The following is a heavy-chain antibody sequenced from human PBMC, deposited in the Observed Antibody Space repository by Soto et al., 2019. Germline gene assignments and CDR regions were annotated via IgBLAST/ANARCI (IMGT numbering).Heavy chain of an antibody. CDR3: AEDSRLSCSGGNCLYLDS. J-gene: IGHJ4*02. CDR2: INGRGSNT. V-gene: IGHV3-23*01. D-gene: IGHD2-15*01. CDR1: GFTFGIHA. Sequence: EVELLESGGGLAQPGGSLRLSCAASGFTFGIHAMTWIRQVPGKGLEWVANINGRGSNTNYADSVKGRFTISRDNSNNTVALTMTGLMQEDTALYYGAEDSRLSCSGGNCLYLDSWGQGVLVTVSS.